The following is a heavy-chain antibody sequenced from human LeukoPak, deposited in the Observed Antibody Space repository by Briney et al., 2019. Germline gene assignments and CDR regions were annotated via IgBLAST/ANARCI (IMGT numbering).Heavy chain of an antibody. CDR1: GGSISSSNYY. CDR2: IYYSGST. D-gene: IGHD3-22*01. Sequence: PSETLSLTCTVSGGSISSSNYYWGWIRQPPGEGLEWIGTIYYSGSTYYNPSLKSRVTISVDTSKNQFSLKLTSVTAADTSTYYCARHLFGSGYYPDYWGQGTLVTVSS. CDR3: ARHLFGSGYYPDY. V-gene: IGHV4-39*01. J-gene: IGHJ4*02.